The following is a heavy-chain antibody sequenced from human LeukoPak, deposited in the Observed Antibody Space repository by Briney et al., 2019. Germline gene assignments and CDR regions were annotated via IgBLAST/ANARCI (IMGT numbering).Heavy chain of an antibody. V-gene: IGHV1-18*01. J-gene: IGHJ5*02. CDR3: ARVVGYQLHMGGWFDP. CDR2: ISAYNGNT. CDR1: GYTFTSYG. Sequence: ASVKVSCKASGYTFTSYGISWVRQAPGQGLEWMGWISAYNGNTNYAQKLQGRVTMTTDTSTSTAYMELRSLRSDDTAVYYCARVVGYQLHMGGWFDPWGQGTLVTVSS. D-gene: IGHD2-2*01.